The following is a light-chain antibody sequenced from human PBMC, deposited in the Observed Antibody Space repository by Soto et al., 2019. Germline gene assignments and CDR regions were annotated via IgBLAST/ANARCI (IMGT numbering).Light chain of an antibody. CDR1: QSVSKNY. Sequence: EIVLARSPSTLSLSPGARATLSRRASQSVSKNYLAWYQQTPGQAPRLLIYGASNRATGIPDRFSGIGSGTDFTLTISRMQPEDFAVYYCQPYGSPGTFGQGTKVDIK. J-gene: IGKJ1*01. CDR3: QPYGSPGT. CDR2: GAS. V-gene: IGKV3-20*01.